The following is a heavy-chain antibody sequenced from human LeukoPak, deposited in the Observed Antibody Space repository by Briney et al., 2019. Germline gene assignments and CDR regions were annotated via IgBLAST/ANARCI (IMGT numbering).Heavy chain of an antibody. CDR2: IFYSGST. Sequence: SETLSLTCTVSGGSISSYCWSWIRQPPGEGLEWIGYIFYSGSTNYNPSLKSRVTISVDTSKNQFSLKLSSVTAADTAVYYCVRSDDFWSGYYGYWGQGTLVTVSS. CDR3: VRSDDFWSGYYGY. D-gene: IGHD3-3*01. J-gene: IGHJ4*02. V-gene: IGHV4-59*01. CDR1: GGSISSYC.